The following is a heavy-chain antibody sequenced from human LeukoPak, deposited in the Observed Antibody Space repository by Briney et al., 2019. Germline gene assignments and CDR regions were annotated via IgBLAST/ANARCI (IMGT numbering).Heavy chain of an antibody. Sequence: ASVKVSCKASGYTFTSYGISWVRQAPGQGLEWMGWISAYNGNTNYAQKLQGRVTMTTDTSTSTAYMELRSLRSDDTAVYYCARATYDSSGYYYGGDYWGQGTLVTVSS. CDR3: ARATYDSSGYYYGGDY. V-gene: IGHV1-18*01. J-gene: IGHJ4*02. D-gene: IGHD3-22*01. CDR1: GYTFTSYG. CDR2: ISAYNGNT.